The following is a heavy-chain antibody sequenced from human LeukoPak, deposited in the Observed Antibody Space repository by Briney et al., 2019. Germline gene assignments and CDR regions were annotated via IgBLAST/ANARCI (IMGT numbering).Heavy chain of an antibody. D-gene: IGHD1-14*01. Sequence: GGSLRLSCAASGFTFSSYAMTWVRQAPGKGLEWVSGISGSADSTYYADSVKGRVTISRDNSKNTLYLHINSLRVEDTAVYYCVKDNPLDYWGQGTLSSSPQ. V-gene: IGHV3-23*01. CDR1: GFTFSSYA. J-gene: IGHJ4*02. CDR2: ISGSADST. CDR3: VKDNPLDY.